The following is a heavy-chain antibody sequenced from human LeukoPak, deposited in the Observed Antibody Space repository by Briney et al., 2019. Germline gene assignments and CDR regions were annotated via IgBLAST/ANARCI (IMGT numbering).Heavy chain of an antibody. V-gene: IGHV1-2*02. CDR3: ARGYDVLTGFPF. J-gene: IGHJ4*02. CDR2: INPNSGDT. CDR1: GYSFTGYY. D-gene: IGHD3-9*01. Sequence: GASVKVSRKASGYSFTGYYMHWVRQAPGQGLEWMGWINPNSGDTNFAQKFQGRVTMTKDTSTSTAYMELSRLRSDDTAVYYCARGYDVLTGFPFWGQGTLVTVSS.